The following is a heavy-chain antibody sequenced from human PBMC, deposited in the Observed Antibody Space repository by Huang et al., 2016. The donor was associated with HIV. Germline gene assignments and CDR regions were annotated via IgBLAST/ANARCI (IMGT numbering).Heavy chain of an antibody. D-gene: IGHD3-10*01. V-gene: IGHV4-59*11. J-gene: IGHJ4*02. CDR2: IYYSGST. CDR3: ARDTMVRGFDY. CDR1: GGSISSHY. Sequence: QVQLQESGPGLVKPSESLSLTCTVSGGSISSHYWSWIRQPPGKGLEWIVSIYYSGSTNYNPSLKIRVTISVDTSKNQFSLKLSSVTAADTAVYYCARDTMVRGFDYWGQGTLVTVSS.